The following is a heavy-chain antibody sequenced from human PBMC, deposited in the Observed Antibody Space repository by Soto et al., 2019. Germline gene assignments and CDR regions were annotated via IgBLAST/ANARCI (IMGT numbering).Heavy chain of an antibody. D-gene: IGHD4-4*01. J-gene: IGHJ6*02. CDR2: ISSSGDTP. V-gene: IGHV3-11*01. Sequence: QVQLVESGGGLVKPGGSLRLSCAASGFTFSDYYMSWIRQAPGKGLKWVSYISSSGDTPYYADSVKGRYTISRDNAKNSVCVQMNGLRADDTAVDYCARAKVTRDYYYGMDVWGQGTTVTVSS. CDR1: GFTFSDYY. CDR3: ARAKVTRDYYYGMDV.